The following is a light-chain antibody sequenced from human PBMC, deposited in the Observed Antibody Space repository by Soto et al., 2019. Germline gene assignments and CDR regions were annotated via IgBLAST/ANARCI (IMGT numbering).Light chain of an antibody. CDR1: QSVSSNY. CDR3: QKYGSSFT. CDR2: AAS. V-gene: IGKV3-20*01. J-gene: IGKJ3*01. Sequence: EIVLTQSPGTLSLSPGERATLSCRASQSVSSNYLAWYQHKPRQGPRLLIYAASSRATVIPDRFSGSGSGTDFTLTISRLEPEDFALYYCQKYGSSFTFGPGTKVDIK.